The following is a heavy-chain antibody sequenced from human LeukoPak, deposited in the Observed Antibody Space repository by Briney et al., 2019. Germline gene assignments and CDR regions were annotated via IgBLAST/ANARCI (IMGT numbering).Heavy chain of an antibody. V-gene: IGHV1-18*01. D-gene: IGHD3-22*01. CDR2: ISAYNGNT. CDR1: GYTFTSYG. Sequence: ASVTVSCKASGYTFTSYGISWVRQAPGQGLEWMGWISAYNGNTNYAQKLQGRVTMPTATSTSTAYMELRSLRSDDTAVYYCARAETYYYDSSGYLYYFDYWGQGTLVTVSS. J-gene: IGHJ4*02. CDR3: ARAETYYYDSSGYLYYFDY.